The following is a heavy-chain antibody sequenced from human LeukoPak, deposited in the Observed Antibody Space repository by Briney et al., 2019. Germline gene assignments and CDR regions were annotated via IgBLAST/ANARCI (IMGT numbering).Heavy chain of an antibody. Sequence: SETLTLTCTVSGGSISSGSYYWSWIRQPAGKGLEWIGRIYTSGSTNYNPSLKSRVTISVDTSKNQFSLKLSSVTAADTAVYYCARNPHSSGWPYFDYWGQGTLVTVSS. CDR1: GGSISSGSYY. CDR2: IYTSGST. D-gene: IGHD6-19*01. CDR3: ARNPHSSGWPYFDY. J-gene: IGHJ4*02. V-gene: IGHV4-61*02.